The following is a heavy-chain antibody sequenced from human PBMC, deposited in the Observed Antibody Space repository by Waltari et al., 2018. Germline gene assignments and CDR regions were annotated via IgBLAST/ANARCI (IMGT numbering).Heavy chain of an antibody. D-gene: IGHD4-17*01. J-gene: IGHJ4*02. Sequence: EVQLLESGGGLGQPGRSLRLSCAASGFTFTNYAMTWVRQAPGKGLEWVSGISGSGATTKSADSVKGRFTISRDNSKNTLYLQMNSLRAEDTAIYFCAQVRRGPTVVTPGDYWGQGTLVTVSS. CDR1: GFTFTNYA. CDR3: AQVRRGPTVVTPGDY. V-gene: IGHV3-23*01. CDR2: ISGSGATT.